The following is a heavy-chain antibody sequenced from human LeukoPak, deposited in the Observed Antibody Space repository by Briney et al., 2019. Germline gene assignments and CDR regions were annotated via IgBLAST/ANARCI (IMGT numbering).Heavy chain of an antibody. CDR2: IKDDGSEK. Sequence: PGESLRLSCAASGFSFSRYWMSWVRQAPGKGLEWVANIKDDGSEKYYVDSVKGRFSISRDNAENLLYLHMRSLRVEDTAVYYCARDPAAWDHWGQGTLAIVSS. CDR3: ARDPAAWDH. J-gene: IGHJ4*02. D-gene: IGHD6-13*01. V-gene: IGHV3-7*01. CDR1: GFSFSRYW.